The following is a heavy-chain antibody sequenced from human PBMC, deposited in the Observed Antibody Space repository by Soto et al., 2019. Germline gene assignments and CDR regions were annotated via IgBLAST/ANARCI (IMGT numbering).Heavy chain of an antibody. CDR3: ARVERGITIFGVVIPPFDY. D-gene: IGHD3-3*01. Sequence: GGSLRLSCAASGFTFSDYYMSWIRQAPGKGLEWVSYISSSGSTIYYADSVKGRFTISRDNAKNSLYLQMNSLRAEGTAVYYCARVERGITIFGVVIPPFDYWGQGTLVTVSS. J-gene: IGHJ4*02. CDR2: ISSSGSTI. CDR1: GFTFSDYY. V-gene: IGHV3-11*01.